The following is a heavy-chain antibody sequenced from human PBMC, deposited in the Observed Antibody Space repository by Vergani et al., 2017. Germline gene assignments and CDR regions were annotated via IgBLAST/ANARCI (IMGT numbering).Heavy chain of an antibody. D-gene: IGHD3-3*01. CDR2: TRNKARGYST. CDR1: GFTFSSYS. Sequence: EVQLVESGGGLVQPGGSMRLSCAASGFTFSSYSINWVRQAPGKGLEWVARTRNKARGYSTDYAASVRGRFIVSRDASGKSVSLQMTRLRIDDTAVYFCARTLKFLDMDVWGKGTTVTVSS. J-gene: IGHJ6*04. CDR3: ARTLKFLDMDV. V-gene: IGHV3-72*01.